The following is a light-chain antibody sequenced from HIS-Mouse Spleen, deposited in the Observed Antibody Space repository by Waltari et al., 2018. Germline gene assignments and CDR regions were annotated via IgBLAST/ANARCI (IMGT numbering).Light chain of an antibody. CDR3: MQGTHWLT. Sequence: DVVMTQSPLSLPVTLGQPASISCRSSQSLVHSDGNTYLNWFQQRPGQSPRRLIYKVSNRDSGVPDRFSGSGSCTDFKLKISRVEAEDVGVYYCMQGTHWLTFGGGTKVEIK. J-gene: IGKJ4*01. V-gene: IGKV2-30*02. CDR2: KVS. CDR1: QSLVHSDGNTY.